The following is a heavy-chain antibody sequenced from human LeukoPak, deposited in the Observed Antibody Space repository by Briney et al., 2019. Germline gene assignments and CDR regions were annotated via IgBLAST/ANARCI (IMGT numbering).Heavy chain of an antibody. Sequence: PGGSLRLSCATSGYTFSNHGMHWVRQAPGKGLEWVAVIWFDGSQQYYADSVRGRFTISRDSSKNTVYLQMNGLRAEDTAVYYCARGYGDPTFDYWGQGTLVTVSS. D-gene: IGHD2-21*02. V-gene: IGHV3-33*01. J-gene: IGHJ4*02. CDR1: GYTFSNHG. CDR2: IWFDGSQQ. CDR3: ARGYGDPTFDY.